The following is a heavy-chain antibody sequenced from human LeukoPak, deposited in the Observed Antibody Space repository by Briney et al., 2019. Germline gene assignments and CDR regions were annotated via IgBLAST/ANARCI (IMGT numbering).Heavy chain of an antibody. CDR2: ISGSGGSI. J-gene: IGHJ4*02. D-gene: IGHD5-18*01. Sequence: GGSLRLSCAASGFAFSSYAMSWVRQAPGKGLEGVSAISGSGGSIYYADTVKGRFTISRGNSKNTLYLQMNSLRAEDTAVYYCAKLQDTAMVLFDYWGQGTLVTVSS. CDR1: GFAFSSYA. V-gene: IGHV3-23*01. CDR3: AKLQDTAMVLFDY.